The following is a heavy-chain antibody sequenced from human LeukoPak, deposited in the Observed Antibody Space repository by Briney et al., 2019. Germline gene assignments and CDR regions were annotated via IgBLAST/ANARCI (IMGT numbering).Heavy chain of an antibody. CDR2: IRYDGSNK. V-gene: IGHV3-30*02. CDR3: AKASYYYGSGSYYTPRDY. J-gene: IGHJ4*02. CDR1: GFTFSSYG. Sequence: GGSLRLSCAASGFTFSSYGMHWVRQAPGKGLEWVAFIRYDGSNKYYADSVKGRFTISRDNSKNTLYLQMNSLGAEDTAVYYCAKASYYYGSGSYYTPRDYWGQGTLVTVSS. D-gene: IGHD3-10*01.